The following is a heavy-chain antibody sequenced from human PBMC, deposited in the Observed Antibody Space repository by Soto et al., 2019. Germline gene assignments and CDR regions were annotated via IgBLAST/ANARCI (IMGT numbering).Heavy chain of an antibody. CDR1: GYTFTSYD. J-gene: IGHJ3*02. CDR2: INPSGGST. D-gene: IGHD6-19*01. CDR3: ARSAKIAVARDAFDI. Sequence: XVKVSCKASGYTFTSYDINGVRHATGQGLEWMGIINPSGGSTSYAQKFQGRVTMTRDTSTSTVYMELSSLRSEDTAVYYCARSAKIAVARDAFDIWGQGTMVTVSS. V-gene: IGHV1-46*03.